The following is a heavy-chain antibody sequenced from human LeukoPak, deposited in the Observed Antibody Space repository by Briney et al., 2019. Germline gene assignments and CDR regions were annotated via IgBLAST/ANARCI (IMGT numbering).Heavy chain of an antibody. CDR3: ARFYDILTGSPEDDAFDI. J-gene: IGHJ3*02. Sequence: SETLSLTCTVSGGSISSGGYYWSWIRQHPGKGLEWIGYIYYSGSTYYNPSLKSRVTISVDRSKNQFSLKLSSVTAADTAVYYCARFYDILTGSPEDDAFDIWGQGTMVTVSS. CDR1: GGSISSGGYY. CDR2: IYYSGST. V-gene: IGHV4-31*03. D-gene: IGHD3-9*01.